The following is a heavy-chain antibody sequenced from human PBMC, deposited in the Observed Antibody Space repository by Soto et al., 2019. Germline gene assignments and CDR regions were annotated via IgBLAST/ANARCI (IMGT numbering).Heavy chain of an antibody. CDR1: GGFVSSSSYS. Sequence: SSETLSLTCSVSGGFVSSSSYSWGWIRQSPGKGLEWIGTMYSSENTYYNPSLLSRVTISVDTSKNEFSLRLSSVTAADTAVYYCARQPILRYFDWYIDYWGQGTLVTVSS. CDR2: MYSSENT. V-gene: IGHV4-39*01. J-gene: IGHJ4*02. CDR3: ARQPILRYFDWYIDY. D-gene: IGHD3-9*01.